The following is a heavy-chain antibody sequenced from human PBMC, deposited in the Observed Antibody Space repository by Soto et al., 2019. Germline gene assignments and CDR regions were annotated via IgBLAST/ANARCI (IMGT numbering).Heavy chain of an antibody. CDR1: GFTFSNFA. CDR3: AKDGIAVSGKGYFDY. V-gene: IGHV3-23*01. D-gene: IGHD6-19*01. CDR2: ISAAGRTT. J-gene: IGHJ4*01. Sequence: EVQLSESGGGLVQPGGSLRLSCAPSGFTFSNFAMGWVRQAPGKGLEWVSHISAAGRTTYYADSVKGRFTISRDNSKHSLFLQMDSLRAEETAVYYCAKDGIAVSGKGYFDYWGHGSLVTVSS.